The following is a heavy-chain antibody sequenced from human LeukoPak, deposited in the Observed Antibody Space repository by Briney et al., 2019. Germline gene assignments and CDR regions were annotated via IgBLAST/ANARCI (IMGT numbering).Heavy chain of an antibody. CDR1: GFTVSSNY. D-gene: IGHD6-13*01. CDR2: VSRTGGST. Sequence: GGSLRLSCAASGFTVSSNYMSWVRQAPGKGLEWVSYVSRTGGSTYYADSVKGRFTISRDNSKNTLYLQMNSLRAEDTAVYYCASSWSTFDYWGQGTLVTVSS. J-gene: IGHJ4*02. V-gene: IGHV3-23*01. CDR3: ASSWSTFDY.